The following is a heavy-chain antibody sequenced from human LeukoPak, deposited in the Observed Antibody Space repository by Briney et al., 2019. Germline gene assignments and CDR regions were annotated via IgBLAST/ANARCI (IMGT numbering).Heavy chain of an antibody. CDR1: GYSFTGYY. J-gene: IGHJ4*02. Sequence: ASVEVSFKASGYSFTGYYIHWVRQAPGQGLEWMGWINPNSGGTTYAQQFQGRVTMTRDTSISTVYMEQTRLGSDDTDVYYCARGSGSSSWEFDYWGQGTLVTVSA. CDR2: INPNSGGT. D-gene: IGHD6-13*01. V-gene: IGHV1-2*02. CDR3: ARGSGSSSWEFDY.